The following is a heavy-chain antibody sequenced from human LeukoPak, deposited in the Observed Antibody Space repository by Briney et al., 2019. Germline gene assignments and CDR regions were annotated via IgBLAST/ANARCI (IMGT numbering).Heavy chain of an antibody. V-gene: IGHV4-34*01. J-gene: IGHJ4*02. D-gene: IGHD3-10*01. CDR2: INHSGGT. Sequence: RPSETLSLTCAVYGGSFSGYSWNWIRQPPVKGLEWIGEINHSGGTNYNPSLKSRVTIPVDTSKKQFSLKLSSVTAADTAVYYCARGVDYYGVWGQGTLVTVSS. CDR1: GGSFSGYS. CDR3: ARGVDYYGV.